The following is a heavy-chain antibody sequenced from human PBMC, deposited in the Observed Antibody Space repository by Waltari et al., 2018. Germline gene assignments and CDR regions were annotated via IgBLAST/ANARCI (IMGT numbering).Heavy chain of an antibody. V-gene: IGHV1-69*14. Sequence: QVQLVQSGAEVKKPGSSVKVSCKASGGTFSSYAIRCVRQAPGQGLEWMGGIIPIFGTANYAQKFQGRVTITADKSTSTADMELSSLRSEDTAVYYCARDLKWEPFDAFDIWGQGTMVTVSS. CDR2: IIPIFGTA. J-gene: IGHJ3*02. CDR3: ARDLKWEPFDAFDI. D-gene: IGHD1-1*01. CDR1: GGTFSSYA.